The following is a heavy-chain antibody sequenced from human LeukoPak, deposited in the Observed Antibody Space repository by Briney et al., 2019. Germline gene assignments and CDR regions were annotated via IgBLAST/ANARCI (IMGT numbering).Heavy chain of an antibody. CDR2: HYPGDSDT. V-gene: IGHV5-51*01. Sequence: GESLEISRKGPGYPYHGYLLGRVPQIPGKGLGWMGIHYPGDSDTRHSPSFQGQVTISVDKSISTAYLQWSRLKASDTAMYYCVRHRRARNGPKQKNDDFYIWGQGIMVTVSS. J-gene: IGHJ3*02. CDR1: GYPYHGYL. D-gene: IGHD1-14*01. CDR3: VRHRRARNGPKQKNDDFYI.